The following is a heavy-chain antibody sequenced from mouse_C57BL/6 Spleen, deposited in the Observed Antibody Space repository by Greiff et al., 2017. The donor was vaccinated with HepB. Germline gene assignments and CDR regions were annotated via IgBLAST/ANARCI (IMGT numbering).Heavy chain of an antibody. CDR3: ARHDYGSSYAWFAY. Sequence: EVQGVESGGGLVQPGGSLKLSCAASGFTFSDYYMYWVRQTPEKRLEWVAYISNGGGSTYYPDTVKGRFTISRDNAKNTLYLQMSRLKSEDTAMYYCARHDYGSSYAWFAYWGQGTLVTVSA. CDR1: GFTFSDYY. D-gene: IGHD1-1*01. CDR2: ISNGGGST. V-gene: IGHV5-12*01. J-gene: IGHJ3*01.